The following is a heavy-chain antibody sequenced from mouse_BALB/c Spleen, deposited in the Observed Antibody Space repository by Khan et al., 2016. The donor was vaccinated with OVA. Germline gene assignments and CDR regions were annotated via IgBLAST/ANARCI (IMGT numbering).Heavy chain of an antibody. D-gene: IGHD1-1*01. CDR2: INTGGAYT. Sequence: EVQLQESGGDFVRPGGSLKLSCAASGFTFSTYGMSWVRQTPDKRLEWVATINTGGAYTYYPDTVKGRFTISRDNAKNTLYLQLSSLKSEDTAIYNCARLAIYYSSEVFVYWGQGTLVTVSA. CDR1: GFTFSTYG. CDR3: ARLAIYYSSEVFVY. J-gene: IGHJ3*01. V-gene: IGHV5-6*01.